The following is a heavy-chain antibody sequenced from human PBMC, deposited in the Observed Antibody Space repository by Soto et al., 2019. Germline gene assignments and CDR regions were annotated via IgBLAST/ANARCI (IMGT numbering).Heavy chain of an antibody. CDR3: ARDGVLATGPIDY. CDR2: ISSSGATI. Sequence: QVQLVESGGGLVEPRGSLRLSCAASGFTFSDYYMSWIRQAPGKGLEWLSYISSSGATIYYVESVKGRFTISRDNAKKSLYLQMDSLRAEDTAVYYCARDGVLATGPIDYWGPGTLVTVSS. J-gene: IGHJ4*02. CDR1: GFTFSDYY. V-gene: IGHV3-11*01. D-gene: IGHD5-12*01.